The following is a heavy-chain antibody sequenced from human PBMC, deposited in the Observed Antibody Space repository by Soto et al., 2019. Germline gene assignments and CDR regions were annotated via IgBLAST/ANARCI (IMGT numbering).Heavy chain of an antibody. V-gene: IGHV4-59*01. CDR1: VAPFSNYN. D-gene: IGHD2-15*01. J-gene: IGHJ4*02. CDR2: IYYSGSA. CDR3: ARAGAATLSDY. Sequence: VQLQGWGRGLGKPSGTLSLPCTVSVAPFSNYNSGGIRQPPGKGLEWIGYIYYSGSANYNPSLKSRVTISVDTSKNQFSLKLSSVTAADTAVYYCARAGAATLSDYWGQGTLVTVSS.